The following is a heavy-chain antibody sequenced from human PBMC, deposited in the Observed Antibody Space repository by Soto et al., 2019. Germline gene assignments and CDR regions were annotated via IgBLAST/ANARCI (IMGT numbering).Heavy chain of an antibody. D-gene: IGHD5-18*01. Sequence: QVQLVESGGGVVQPGGSLRLSCAASGFTFDAYGFHWVRQAPGKGLEWVAVVWSNGNLKYYADSVKGRFTISRDSSKSALNLQMNSLRADDTAVYYCARIQLDTIMVLDYWGQGTLVTVSS. J-gene: IGHJ4*02. V-gene: IGHV3-33*01. CDR2: VWSNGNLK. CDR1: GFTFDAYG. CDR3: ARIQLDTIMVLDY.